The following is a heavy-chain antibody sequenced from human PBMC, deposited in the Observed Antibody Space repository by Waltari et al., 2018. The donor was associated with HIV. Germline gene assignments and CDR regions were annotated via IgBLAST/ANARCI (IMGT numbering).Heavy chain of an antibody. Sequence: QLQLQESGPGLVKPSETLSLTCTVSGGSISNSDYYWGWFRQPPGKGLEWIGSMLYGGSTSYNPSLKSRVTISADASKNQLSLKVRSVTAADTAVYYCARSPRAVTMFYFFGYWGQGTLVTVSS. CDR3: ARSPRAVTMFYFFGY. CDR2: MLYGGST. CDR1: GGSISNSDYY. D-gene: IGHD3-9*01. J-gene: IGHJ4*02. V-gene: IGHV4-39*01.